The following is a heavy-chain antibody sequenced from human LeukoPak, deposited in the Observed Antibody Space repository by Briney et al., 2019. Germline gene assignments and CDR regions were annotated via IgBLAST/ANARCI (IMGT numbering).Heavy chain of an antibody. J-gene: IGHJ6*03. Sequence: GGSLRLSCEASGFTFSSYSMNWVRQAPGKGLEWVSYISSSSSTIYYADSVKGRFTISRDNAKNSLYLQMNSLRAEDTAVYYCARGTSTTNYHYYYMDVWGKGTTVTVSS. D-gene: IGHD1-1*01. CDR2: ISSSSSTI. V-gene: IGHV3-48*01. CDR3: ARGTSTTNYHYYYMDV. CDR1: GFTFSSYS.